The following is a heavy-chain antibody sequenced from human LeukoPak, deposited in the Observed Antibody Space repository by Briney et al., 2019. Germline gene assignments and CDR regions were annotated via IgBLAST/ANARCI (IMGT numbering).Heavy chain of an antibody. CDR1: GYTFTSYV. D-gene: IGHD3-10*01. V-gene: IGHV1-18*01. Sequence: ASVKVSCKASGYTFTSYVISWVRQAPGQGLEWMGWISAYNGNTYYAQKLQGRVTMTTDTSTSTAYMELGSLRSDDTAVYYCARDRGLWFGTCYGMDVWGQGTTVTVSS. J-gene: IGHJ6*02. CDR2: ISAYNGNT. CDR3: ARDRGLWFGTCYGMDV.